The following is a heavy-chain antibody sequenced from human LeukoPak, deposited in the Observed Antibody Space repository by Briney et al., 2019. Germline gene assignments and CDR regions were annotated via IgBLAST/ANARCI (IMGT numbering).Heavy chain of an antibody. Sequence: SVKVSCKASGGTFSSYAISWVRQAPGQGLEWMGRIIPIFGTTNYAQKFQGRVTITTDESTSTVYMELSSPRSEDTAVYYCARGGHNYGYSYFDYWDQGTLVTVSS. J-gene: IGHJ4*02. V-gene: IGHV1-69*05. CDR3: ARGGHNYGYSYFDY. D-gene: IGHD5-18*01. CDR2: IIPIFGTT. CDR1: GGTFSSYA.